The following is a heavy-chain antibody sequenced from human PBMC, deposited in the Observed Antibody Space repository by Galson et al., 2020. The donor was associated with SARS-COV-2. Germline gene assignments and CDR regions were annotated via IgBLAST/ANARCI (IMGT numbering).Heavy chain of an antibody. CDR3: ARGVIDWYDSSGPFDY. D-gene: IGHD3-22*01. CDR2: IKSKANSYAT. CDR1: GFTFSGSA. Sequence: GGSLRLSCAASGFTFSGSAIHWVRQASGKGLEWVGRIKSKANSYATAYAASVKGRFTMSRDDSKNTAYLQMNSLRAEDTAVYYCARGVIDWYDSSGPFDYWGQGTLVTVSS. V-gene: IGHV3-73*01. J-gene: IGHJ4*02.